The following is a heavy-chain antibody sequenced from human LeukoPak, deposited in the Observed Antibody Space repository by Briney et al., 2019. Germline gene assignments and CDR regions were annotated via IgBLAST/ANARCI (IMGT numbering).Heavy chain of an antibody. CDR3: ARDFCTGCNSYFYGMSV. CDR1: GFTIDDYV. D-gene: IGHD2-2*01. CDR2: ISANSANI. V-gene: IGHV3-9*01. Sequence: GRSLRLSCAASGFTIDDYVMHWVRQAPGRGLEWVSGISANSANICYADSVKGRFTLSRDNAKNSLSLQMNRLRTEDPALYYCARDFCTGCNSYFYGMSVWGRGATVTVSS. J-gene: IGHJ6*02.